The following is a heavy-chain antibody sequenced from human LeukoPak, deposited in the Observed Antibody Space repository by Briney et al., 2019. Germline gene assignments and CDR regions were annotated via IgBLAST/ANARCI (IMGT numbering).Heavy chain of an antibody. V-gene: IGHV3-64D*06. CDR2: ISSNGGST. D-gene: IGHD6-13*01. Sequence: GESLKFSCSASGFNFSSYAMHWVRQAPGKGLEYVSAISSNGGSTYYADSVKGRFTISRDNSKNTLYLQMSSLRAEDSALYYCVRGGSSSWSNFDYWGQGTLVTVSS. J-gene: IGHJ4*02. CDR3: VRGGSSSWSNFDY. CDR1: GFNFSSYA.